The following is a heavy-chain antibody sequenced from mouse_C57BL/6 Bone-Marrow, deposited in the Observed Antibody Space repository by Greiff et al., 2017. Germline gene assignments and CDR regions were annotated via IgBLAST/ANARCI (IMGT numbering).Heavy chain of an antibody. J-gene: IGHJ2*01. Sequence: EVQLQQSGAELVRPGASVKFSCTASGFNIKDDYMHWVKQRPEQGLEWIGWIDPEDGDTEYASKFQGKATITADTSSNTAYLQLSSLTSEDTAVAYCTTVSTTVVAPYYFDYWGQGTTLTVSS. CDR1: GFNIKDDY. CDR3: TTVSTTVVAPYYFDY. D-gene: IGHD1-1*01. CDR2: IDPEDGDT. V-gene: IGHV14-4*01.